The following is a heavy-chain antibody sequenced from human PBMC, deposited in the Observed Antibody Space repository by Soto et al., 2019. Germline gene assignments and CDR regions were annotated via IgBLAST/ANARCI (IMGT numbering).Heavy chain of an antibody. CDR2: IYWDDDK. Sequence: QITLKESGPTLVKPTQTLTLTCTFSGFSLSSTRMAVGWIRQPPGKALEWLALIYWDDDKRYSPFLKSRLTIXXXTXQKQVFLTMSNMDPVDTARYYCAHIVVAGLGYYFDYWGQGTLVTVSS. CDR3: AHIVVAGLGYYFDY. J-gene: IGHJ4*02. D-gene: IGHD6-19*01. V-gene: IGHV2-5*02. CDR1: GFSLSSTRMA.